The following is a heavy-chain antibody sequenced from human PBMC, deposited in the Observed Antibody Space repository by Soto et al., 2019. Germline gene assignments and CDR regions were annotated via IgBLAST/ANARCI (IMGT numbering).Heavy chain of an antibody. CDR1: GFPFSTYD. Sequence: QPGGSLRLSCAASGFPFSTYDMNWVRQAPGRGLEWVSYISSSGSTEFYADSVQGRFTISRDNAKNSLYLQMDSLRDEDTAVYYCARPREDCGGDCYFDYWGQGTLVTVSS. CDR2: ISSSGSTE. V-gene: IGHV3-48*02. D-gene: IGHD2-21*02. J-gene: IGHJ4*02. CDR3: ARPREDCGGDCYFDY.